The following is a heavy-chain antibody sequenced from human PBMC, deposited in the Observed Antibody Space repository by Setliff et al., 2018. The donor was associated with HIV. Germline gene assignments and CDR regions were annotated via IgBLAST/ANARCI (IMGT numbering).Heavy chain of an antibody. CDR1: GFTFSTYS. CDR3: ALSYYATGSNDY. D-gene: IGHD3-10*01. J-gene: IGHJ4*02. V-gene: IGHV3-48*01. Sequence: PGGSLRLSCTASGFTFSTYSMNWVRQAPGKGLEWVSYISSSSTTIFYADSVKGRFIISRDNAKNSLYLQMNSLRAEDTAVYYCALSYYATGSNDYWGQGTLVTVSS. CDR2: ISSSSTTI.